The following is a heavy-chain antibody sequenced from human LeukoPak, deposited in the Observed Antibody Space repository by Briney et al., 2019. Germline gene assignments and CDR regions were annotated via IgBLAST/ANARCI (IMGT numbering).Heavy chain of an antibody. D-gene: IGHD1-1*01. Sequence: PGGSLRLSCAASGFTFSSHALSWVRQAPGKGLEWVSSLSGSGYNTYYADSVKGRFTISRDNAQNSLFLQMNSLRDEDTGVYYCAGDGTGVLPGDAFDMWGQGTMVTVSS. J-gene: IGHJ3*02. CDR3: AGDGTGVLPGDAFDM. CDR1: GFTFSSHA. CDR2: LSGSGYNT. V-gene: IGHV3-23*01.